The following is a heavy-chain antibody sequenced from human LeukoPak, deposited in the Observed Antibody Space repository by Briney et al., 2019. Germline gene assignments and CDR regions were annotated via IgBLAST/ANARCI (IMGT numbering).Heavy chain of an antibody. CDR3: GAIFGVVSPTNSMDV. CDR2: IHYSGST. Sequence: SETLSLTCTISGGSVSSNDYYWGWIRQPPGRGLEWIGTIHYSGSTYDNPSLKSRVTISVDTSKNQFSLKLSSVTAADTAVYYCGAIFGVVSPTNSMDVWGKGTTVTVSS. J-gene: IGHJ6*03. D-gene: IGHD3-3*01. CDR1: GGSVSSNDYY. V-gene: IGHV4-39*01.